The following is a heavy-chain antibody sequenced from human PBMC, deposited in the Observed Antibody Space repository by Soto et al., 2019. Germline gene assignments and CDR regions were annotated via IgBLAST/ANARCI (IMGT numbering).Heavy chain of an antibody. CDR1: GFTFSSYA. CDR3: AIDRGYCSGGTCYPESGDY. D-gene: IGHD2-15*01. J-gene: IGHJ4*02. Sequence: QVQLVESGGGVVQPGRSLRLSCAASGFTFSSYAMHWVRQAPGKGLEWVALIYYDGRNKYHADSVRGRFTISRDNSKNTLYLQMNSLRAEDTAVYYCAIDRGYCSGGTCYPESGDYWGQGTRVTVSS. CDR2: IYYDGRNK. V-gene: IGHV3-33*01.